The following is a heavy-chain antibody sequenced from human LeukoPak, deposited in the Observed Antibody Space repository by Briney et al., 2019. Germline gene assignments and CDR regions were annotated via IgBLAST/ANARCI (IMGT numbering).Heavy chain of an antibody. V-gene: IGHV5-51*01. J-gene: IGHJ4*02. Sequence: LGESLKISCKGSGYSFTSYWIGWVRQMPGKGLEWMGIIYPGDSDTRYSPSFQGQVTISADKSISTAYLQWSSLKASDTAMYYCARHKRGLTAAAISPYDYWGQGTLVTVSS. CDR2: IYPGDSDT. CDR3: ARHKRGLTAAAISPYDY. CDR1: GYSFTSYW. D-gene: IGHD2-2*02.